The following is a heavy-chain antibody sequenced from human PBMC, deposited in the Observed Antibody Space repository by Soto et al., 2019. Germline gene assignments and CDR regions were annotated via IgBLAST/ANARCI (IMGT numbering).Heavy chain of an antibody. CDR3: ARVRGGGLNDAFDV. V-gene: IGHV4-61*08. D-gene: IGHD3-16*01. Sequence: QVQLQESGPGLVKPSETLSLTCTVSGGSVSSGGYYWSWIRQPPGKGLEWIGFIYYSGRTYYNPSLKSRVSISVDTSMNQFFLKLSSVTTADTAVYYCARVRGGGLNDAFDVWGQGTTVTFSS. J-gene: IGHJ3*01. CDR2: IYYSGRT. CDR1: GGSVSSGGYY.